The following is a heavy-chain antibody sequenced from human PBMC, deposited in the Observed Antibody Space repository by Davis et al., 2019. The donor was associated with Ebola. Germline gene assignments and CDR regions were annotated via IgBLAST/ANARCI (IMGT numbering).Heavy chain of an antibody. J-gene: IGHJ6*03. CDR3: ARDQNPYSSQAGWLYYYYYYMDV. CDR2: INPDSGGT. V-gene: IGHV1-2*02. Sequence: ASVKVSCKASGYTFTGYYMHWVRQAPGQGLEWMGWINPDSGGTNYAQKFQGRVTMTRDTSISTAYMELSRLRSDDTAVYYCARDQNPYSSQAGWLYYYYYYMDVWGKGTTVTVSS. D-gene: IGHD6-13*01. CDR1: GYTFTGYY.